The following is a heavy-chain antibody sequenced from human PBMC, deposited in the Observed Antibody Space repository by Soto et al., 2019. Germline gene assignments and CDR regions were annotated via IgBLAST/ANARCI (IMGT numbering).Heavy chain of an antibody. CDR1: GDSISGYY. D-gene: IGHD2-15*01. Sequence: QVQLQESGPGLLKPSETLSLTCDVSGDSISGYYWSWIRQPPGKGLEWIGYIYFRGNTNYSPSLKSRVSMSVDTSKNQFSLNLRSVTAADTAIYYCARGGDARWSNFDYWGQGTRVTVSS. V-gene: IGHV4-59*01. CDR2: IYFRGNT. J-gene: IGHJ4*02. CDR3: ARGGDARWSNFDY.